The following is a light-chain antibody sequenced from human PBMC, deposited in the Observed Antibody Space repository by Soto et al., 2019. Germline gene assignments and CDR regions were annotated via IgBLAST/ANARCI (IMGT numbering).Light chain of an antibody. CDR3: QTWTTGIHV. Sequence: QPVLTQSPSASASLGASVKLTCTLSSGHSSDAIAWHQQQPEKGPRYLMKLNSDGSHSKGDGIPDRFSGSSSGAERYLTISSLQSEDEADYYCQTWTTGIHVFGSGTKLTVL. J-gene: IGLJ1*01. V-gene: IGLV4-69*02. CDR1: SGHSSDA. CDR2: LNSDGSH.